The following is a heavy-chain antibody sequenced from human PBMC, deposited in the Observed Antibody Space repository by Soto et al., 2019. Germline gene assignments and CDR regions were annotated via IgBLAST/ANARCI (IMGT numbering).Heavy chain of an antibody. J-gene: IGHJ5*02. D-gene: IGHD6-6*01. V-gene: IGHV4-31*03. CDR3: AQGYSSSFASWFDP. Sequence: QVQLQESGPGLVKPSQTLSLTCTVSGGSISSGGYYWSWIRQHPGKGLEWIGYIYYSGSTYYNPSLKSRVTTSVDTSKNQFSLKLSSVTAADTAVYYCAQGYSSSFASWFDPWGQGTLVTVSS. CDR2: IYYSGST. CDR1: GGSISSGGYY.